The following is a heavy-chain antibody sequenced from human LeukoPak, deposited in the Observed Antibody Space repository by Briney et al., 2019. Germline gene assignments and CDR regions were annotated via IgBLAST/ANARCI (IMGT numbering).Heavy chain of an antibody. Sequence: GGSLRLSCAASGFTFSSYWMIWVRQAPGKGLEWVANIKQDGSEKYYVDSVKGRFTISRDNAKNSLYLQMNSLRAEDTAVYYCARDLGRPYGSGSHYKGVRFDSWGQGTLVTVSS. V-gene: IGHV3-7*01. CDR3: ARDLGRPYGSGSHYKGVRFDS. CDR1: GFTFSSYW. D-gene: IGHD3-10*01. CDR2: IKQDGSEK. J-gene: IGHJ5*01.